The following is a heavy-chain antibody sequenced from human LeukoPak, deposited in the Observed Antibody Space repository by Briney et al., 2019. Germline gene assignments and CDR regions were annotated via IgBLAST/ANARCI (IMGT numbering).Heavy chain of an antibody. J-gene: IGHJ5*02. CDR3: ARAYSSSWYWNWFDP. Sequence: SETLSLTCTVSGGSISSYYWSWIRQPPGKGLEWIGYIYYSGSTNYSPSLKSRVTISVDTSKNQFSLKVSSVSAADTAVYYCARAYSSSWYWNWFDPWGQGTLATVSS. CDR1: GGSISSYY. CDR2: IYYSGST. D-gene: IGHD6-13*01. V-gene: IGHV4-59*08.